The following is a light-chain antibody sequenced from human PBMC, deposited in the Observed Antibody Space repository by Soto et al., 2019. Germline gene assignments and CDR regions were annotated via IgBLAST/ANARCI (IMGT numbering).Light chain of an antibody. J-gene: IGLJ2*01. Sequence: QPVLTQPPSVSGAPGQRVTISCTGSRSNIGAGYDVHWYQHLPGTAPKLLVHGNTIRPSGVPDRFSGSKSGTSASLAITGLQAEDEADYYCQSFDTSLGASRVFGGGTKLTVL. CDR1: RSNIGAGYD. CDR3: QSFDTSLGASRV. CDR2: GNT. V-gene: IGLV1-40*01.